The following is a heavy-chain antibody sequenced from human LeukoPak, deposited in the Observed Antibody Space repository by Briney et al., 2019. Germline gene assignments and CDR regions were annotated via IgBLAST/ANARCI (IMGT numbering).Heavy chain of an antibody. V-gene: IGHV4-34*01. CDR3: ARGLVVPAATRYWYFDL. CDR1: DGSFSGYY. D-gene: IGHD2-2*01. J-gene: IGHJ2*01. Sequence: KPSETLSLTCAVYDGSFSGYYWSWIRQPPGKGLEWIGEINHSGSTNYNPSLKSRVTVSVDTSKNQFSLKLNSVTAADTAVYYCARGLVVPAATRYWYFDLWGRGTLVTVSS. CDR2: INHSGST.